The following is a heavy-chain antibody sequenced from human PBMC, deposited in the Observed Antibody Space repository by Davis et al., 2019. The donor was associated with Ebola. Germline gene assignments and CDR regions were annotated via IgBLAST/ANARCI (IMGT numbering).Heavy chain of an antibody. J-gene: IGHJ1*01. CDR2: MNPNSGNT. CDR3: ARTSLPIGYEGFQH. D-gene: IGHD6-13*01. Sequence: ASVKVSCKASGYTFTSFDVNWVRQATGQGLEWLGWMNPNSGNTGYAQKFQGRVTITRDTSASTAYMELSSLRSEDTAVYYCARTSLPIGYEGFQHWGQGTLVTVSS. V-gene: IGHV1-8*01. CDR1: GYTFTSFD.